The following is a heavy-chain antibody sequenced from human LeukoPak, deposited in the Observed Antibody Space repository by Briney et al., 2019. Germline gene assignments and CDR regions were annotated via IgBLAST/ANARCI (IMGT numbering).Heavy chain of an antibody. CDR3: AKPDYSGGLIFDY. Sequence: PGGSLRLSCAASGFTFRSDAMHWVRQAPGKGLEWLTFISFDAKVEYYADSVKGRFTTSRDNPKNTLCLQMNSLRAEDTAVYYCAKPDYSGGLIFDYWGQGTLVTVSS. D-gene: IGHD1-26*01. V-gene: IGHV3-30-3*02. CDR2: ISFDAKVE. CDR1: GFTFRSDA. J-gene: IGHJ4*02.